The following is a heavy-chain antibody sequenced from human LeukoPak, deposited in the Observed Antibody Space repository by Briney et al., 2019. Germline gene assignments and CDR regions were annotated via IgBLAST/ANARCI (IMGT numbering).Heavy chain of an antibody. J-gene: IGHJ4*02. CDR1: GYSISSGYY. CDR2: IYHSGRT. D-gene: IGHD5-24*01. CDR3: ARERRDGYKVYFDY. V-gene: IGHV4-38-2*02. Sequence: SETLSLTCTVSGYSISSGYYWGWIRQPPGKGLEWIGSIYHSGRTFYNPSLKSRVTISVDTSKNQFSLRLSSVTAADTAVYYCARERRDGYKVYFDYWGLGTLVTVSS.